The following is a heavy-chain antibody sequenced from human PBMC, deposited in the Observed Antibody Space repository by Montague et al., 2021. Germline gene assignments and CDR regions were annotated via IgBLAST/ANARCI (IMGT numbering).Heavy chain of an antibody. V-gene: IGHV3-7*05. CDR3: ARYTYYYCDY. CDR2: IRDDGGAT. Sequence: SLRLSCAASGFTFSTSWMSWVRQAPGKGLEWVAHIRDDGGATYHVDSVKGRFTISRDNAENSLYLQMSSLRAEDTAVYYCARYTYYYCDYWGQGTLVTVSS. D-gene: IGHD1-26*01. J-gene: IGHJ4*02. CDR1: GFTFSTSW.